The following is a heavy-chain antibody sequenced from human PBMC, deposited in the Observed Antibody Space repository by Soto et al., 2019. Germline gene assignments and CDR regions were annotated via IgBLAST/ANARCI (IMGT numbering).Heavy chain of an antibody. D-gene: IGHD2-21*02. CDR2: ISYDGSNK. Sequence: PGGSLRLSCAASGFTFSSYSMNWVRQAPGKGLEWVAVISYDGSNKYYADSVKGRFTISRDNSKNTLYLQMNSLRAEDTAVYYCARDPVAYCGGDRRTFDYWGQGTLVTVSS. CDR3: ARDPVAYCGGDRRTFDY. V-gene: IGHV3-30*03. J-gene: IGHJ4*02. CDR1: GFTFSSYS.